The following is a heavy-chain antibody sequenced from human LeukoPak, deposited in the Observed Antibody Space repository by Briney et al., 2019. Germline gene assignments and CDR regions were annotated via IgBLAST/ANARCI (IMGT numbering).Heavy chain of an antibody. CDR1: GFTFSSYS. CDR2: ISSSRSYI. D-gene: IGHD6-19*01. Sequence: GGSLRLSCAASGFTFSSYSMNWVRQAPGKGLEWVSSISSSRSYIYYADSVKGRFTISRDNAKNSLYLQMNSLRAEDTAVYYCARKGYSSGWNRPDFDHWGQGTLVTVSS. V-gene: IGHV3-21*01. CDR3: ARKGYSSGWNRPDFDH. J-gene: IGHJ4*02.